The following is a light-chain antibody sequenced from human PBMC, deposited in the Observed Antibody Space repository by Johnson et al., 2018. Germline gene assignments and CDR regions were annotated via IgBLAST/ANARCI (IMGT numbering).Light chain of an antibody. CDR3: GTWDSSLSAGNG. CDR1: SSNIGNNY. V-gene: IGLV1-51*02. CDR2: ENN. Sequence: QSVLTQPPSVSAAPGQKVTISCSGSSSNIGNNYVSWYQQLPGTAPKLLIYENNKRPSGIPDRFSGSKSGTSATLGITGLQTGDEADYYCGTWDSSLSAGNGFGTENKVTFL. J-gene: IGLJ1*01.